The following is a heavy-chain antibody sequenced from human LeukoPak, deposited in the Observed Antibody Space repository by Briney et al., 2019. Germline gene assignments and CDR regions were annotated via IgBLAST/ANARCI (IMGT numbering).Heavy chain of an antibody. J-gene: IGHJ3*02. CDR1: GGSIISYY. D-gene: IGHD2-21*02. CDR2: IFYSGST. CDR3: ARLLAYCGGDCPTHAFDI. V-gene: IGHV4-59*08. Sequence: SETLSLTCTVSGGSIISYYWSWIRQPPGKGLEWIGYIFYSGSTNYNPSLKSRVSISVDTSKNQFSLKLSSVAAADTAVYYCARLLAYCGGDCPTHAFDIWGQGTMVTVSS.